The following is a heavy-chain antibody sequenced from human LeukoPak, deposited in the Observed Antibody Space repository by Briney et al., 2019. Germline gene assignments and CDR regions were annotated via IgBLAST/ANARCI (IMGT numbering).Heavy chain of an antibody. Sequence: ASVKVSCKASGYTFTNYDLNWVRQAPGQGLEWMGWMNPNSGDRGTAQKFQGRVTMTSDTSISTAYMELSSLRSDDTAVYYCARGHKDCSRISCFTIYYYHGMDIWGQGTMVTVFS. CDR2: MNPNSGDR. CDR3: ARGHKDCSRISCFTIYYYHGMDI. D-gene: IGHD2-2*02. V-gene: IGHV1-8*01. CDR1: GYTFTNYD. J-gene: IGHJ6*02.